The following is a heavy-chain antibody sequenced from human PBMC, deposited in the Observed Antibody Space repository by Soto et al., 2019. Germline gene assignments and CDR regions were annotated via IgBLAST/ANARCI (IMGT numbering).Heavy chain of an antibody. CDR3: ARVVADTAMVTDY. CDR1: GGSISSYY. Sequence: SETLSLTCTVSGGSISSYYWSWIRQPPGKGLEWIGYIYYSGSTNYNPSLKSRVTISVDTSKNQFSLKLSSVTAADTAVYYCARVVADTAMVTDYWGQGTQVT. J-gene: IGHJ4*02. D-gene: IGHD5-18*01. V-gene: IGHV4-59*01. CDR2: IYYSGST.